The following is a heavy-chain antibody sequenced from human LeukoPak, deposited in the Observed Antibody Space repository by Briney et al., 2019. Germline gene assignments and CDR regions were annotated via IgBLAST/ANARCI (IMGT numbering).Heavy chain of an antibody. CDR1: GFIFSSYA. CDR2: IKQDGSEK. Sequence: PGGSLRLSCAASGFIFSSYAMSWVRQAPGKGLEWVANIKQDGSEKYYVDSVKGRFTISRDNAKNSLYLQMNSLRAEDTAVYYCAREKQRLTPEDYYYYMDVWGKGTTVTVSS. CDR3: AREKQRLTPEDYYYYMDV. J-gene: IGHJ6*03. D-gene: IGHD6-25*01. V-gene: IGHV3-7*01.